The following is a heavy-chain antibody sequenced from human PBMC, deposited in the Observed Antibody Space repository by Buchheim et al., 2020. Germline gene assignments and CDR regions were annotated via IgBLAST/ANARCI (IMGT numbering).Heavy chain of an antibody. Sequence: QVQLQESGPGLVKPSETLSLTCTASGGSISSYYWSWIRQPPGKGLEWIGYIYYSGSTNYNPSLKSRVTISVDTSNNHSSLNLSSVTAADTAVYYCARLASSSWYGTNDYWGQGTL. CDR2: IYYSGST. V-gene: IGHV4-59*01. D-gene: IGHD6-13*01. J-gene: IGHJ4*02. CDR3: ARLASSSWYGTNDY. CDR1: GGSISSYY.